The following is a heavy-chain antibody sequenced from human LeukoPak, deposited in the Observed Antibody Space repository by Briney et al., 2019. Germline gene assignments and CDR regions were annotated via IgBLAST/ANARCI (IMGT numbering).Heavy chain of an antibody. V-gene: IGHV3-49*04. CDR1: GFTFGDYA. CDR2: IRSKAYGGTT. CDR3: SGSSGWYVPPNFDY. J-gene: IGHJ4*02. Sequence: GGSLRLSCTASGFTFGDYAMSWVRQAPGKGLEWVGFIRSKAYGGTTEYAASVKGRFTISRDDSKSIAYLQVNSLKTEDTAVYYCSGSSGWYVPPNFDYWGQGTLVTVSS. D-gene: IGHD6-19*01.